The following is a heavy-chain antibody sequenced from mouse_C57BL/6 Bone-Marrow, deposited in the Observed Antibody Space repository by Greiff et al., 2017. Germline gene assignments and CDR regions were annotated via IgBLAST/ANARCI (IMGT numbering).Heavy chain of an antibody. Sequence: QVQLKQPGAELVMPGASVKLSCKASGYTFTSYWMHWVKQRPGQGLEWIGEIDPSDSYTNYNQKFKGKSTLTVDTSSSTAYMQLSSLTSEDSAVYYCAREGYSWGFDYWGQCTTLTVSS. CDR2: IDPSDSYT. CDR3: AREGYSWGFDY. CDR1: GYTFTSYW. D-gene: IGHD2-12*01. J-gene: IGHJ2*01. V-gene: IGHV1-69*01.